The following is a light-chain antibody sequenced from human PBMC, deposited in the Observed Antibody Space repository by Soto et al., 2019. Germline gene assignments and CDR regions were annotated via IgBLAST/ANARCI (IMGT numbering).Light chain of an antibody. V-gene: IGKV1-5*01. Sequence: DIQMTQSPSTLSGSVGDRVTITCRASQSISSGLAWYQQKPGKAPELLIYAASTLQSGVPSRFSGSGSGTDFTLTISCLQSEDFATYYCQQYYSFPWTFGQGTKVDIK. CDR2: AAS. CDR1: QSISSG. CDR3: QQYYSFPWT. J-gene: IGKJ1*01.